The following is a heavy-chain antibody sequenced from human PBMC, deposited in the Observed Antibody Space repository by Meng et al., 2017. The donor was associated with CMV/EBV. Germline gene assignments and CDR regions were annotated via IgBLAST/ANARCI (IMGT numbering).Heavy chain of an antibody. Sequence: GEALKISCAASEFTFSSYWMPWVRQAPGKGLVWVSRINSDGSSTSYADSVKGRFTISRDNAKNTLYLQMNSLRAEDTAVYYCARGGWGAGSDYWGQGTLVTVSS. V-gene: IGHV3-74*01. D-gene: IGHD1-26*01. J-gene: IGHJ4*02. CDR1: EFTFSSYW. CDR2: INSDGSST. CDR3: ARGGWGAGSDY.